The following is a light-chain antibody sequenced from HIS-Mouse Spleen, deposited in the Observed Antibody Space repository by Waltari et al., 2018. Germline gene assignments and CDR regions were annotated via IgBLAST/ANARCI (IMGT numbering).Light chain of an antibody. CDR1: SSDVGGYNY. V-gene: IGLV2-11*01. J-gene: IGLJ3*02. CDR2: DGS. Sequence: QSALTQPRSVSGSPGQSVTISCTGTSSDVGGYNYVSWYQQHPGKAPKLMIYDGSKRPSGVPDRLPGSKSGNTASLTSSGLQAEDEADYYCCSYAGSYSWVFGGGTKLTVL. CDR3: CSYAGSYSWV.